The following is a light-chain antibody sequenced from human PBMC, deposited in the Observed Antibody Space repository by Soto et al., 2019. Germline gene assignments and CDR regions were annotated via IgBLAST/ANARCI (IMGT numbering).Light chain of an antibody. CDR2: DAV. J-gene: IGKJ4*01. Sequence: VLTQSPGSLSLSPGERATVSCRASQTVTSSYLAWYQQRPGQAPQLLIYDAVKRATGIPDRFSGSESGRDYTLTIRRLDPEYSAVYYCQQYGDSITFVGGTKVEIK. CDR1: QTVTSSY. CDR3: QQYGDSIT. V-gene: IGKV3-20*01.